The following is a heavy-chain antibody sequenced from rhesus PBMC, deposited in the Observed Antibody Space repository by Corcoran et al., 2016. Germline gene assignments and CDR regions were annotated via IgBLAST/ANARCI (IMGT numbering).Heavy chain of an antibody. V-gene: IGHV3-118*01. CDR1: GFTFSSSA. D-gene: IGHD3-16*01. CDR3: ARGFSGSYPYYYGLDS. J-gene: IGHJ6*01. CDR2: IRSKSNKYVT. Sequence: DVPLVESGGGLVKPGGSLRLSCVASGFTFSSSAMHWVRQASGKGLDWVGRIRSKSNKYVTGYSASVKGRCTLARDDSKNTAYLQMNILKTEDTAVYYCARGFSGSYPYYYGLDSWGQGVVVTVSS.